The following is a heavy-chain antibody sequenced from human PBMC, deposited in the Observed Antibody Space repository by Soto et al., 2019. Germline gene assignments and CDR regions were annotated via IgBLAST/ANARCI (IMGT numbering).Heavy chain of an antibody. D-gene: IGHD3-3*01. J-gene: IGHJ4*02. Sequence: QVQLVQSGAEVKKPGSSVKISCKTSGDTFFNYAINWVRQAPGQGLEWMGGIIPVFGAPNYAQNFQGRVTITADESTSTAYLELSSLRSEDTAVYFCARDREPDYDFWTGFPLWGQGTLVTVSS. V-gene: IGHV1-69*01. CDR2: IIPVFGAP. CDR3: ARDREPDYDFWTGFPL. CDR1: GDTFFNYA.